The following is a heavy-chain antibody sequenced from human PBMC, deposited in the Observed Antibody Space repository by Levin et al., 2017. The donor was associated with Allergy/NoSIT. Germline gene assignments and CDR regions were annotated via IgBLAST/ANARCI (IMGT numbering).Heavy chain of an antibody. J-gene: IGHJ3*02. CDR2: ISGRGDST. CDR3: AKTREDLGSLGYCSRTSCLDAFDI. Sequence: PGGSLRLSCAASGFTFSTYAMSWVRQAPGKGLEWVSAISGRGDSTYYADSVKGRFTISRDNSKNTLYLQMNSLRAEDTAVYYCAKTREDLGSLGYCSRTSCLDAFDIWGQGTMVTVSS. CDR1: GFTFSTYA. D-gene: IGHD2-2*01. V-gene: IGHV3-23*01.